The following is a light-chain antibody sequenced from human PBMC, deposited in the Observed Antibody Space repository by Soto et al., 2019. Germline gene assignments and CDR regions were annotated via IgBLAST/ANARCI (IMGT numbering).Light chain of an antibody. CDR2: GAS. J-gene: IGKJ1*01. V-gene: IGKV3-15*01. Sequence: EIVMTQSPATLSLSPGGRATLSCRASQSISDTLAWYKQKPGQAPRLLIYGASKRATGFPARFSGSGSGTEFTLTISSLKPEDVETYYCQKYNSAPPTFGQGTKVDIK. CDR3: QKYNSAPPT. CDR1: QSISDT.